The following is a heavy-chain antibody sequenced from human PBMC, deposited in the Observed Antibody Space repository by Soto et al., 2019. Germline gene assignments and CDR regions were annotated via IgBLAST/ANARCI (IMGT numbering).Heavy chain of an antibody. D-gene: IGHD4-17*01. CDR2: IWYDGSNK. CDR1: GFTFSSYG. CDR3: ARDNYGDYRDYYCFYYMDV. V-gene: IGHV3-33*01. J-gene: IGHJ6*03. Sequence: QVQLVESGGGVVQPGRSLRLSCAASGFTFSSYGMHWVRQAPGKGLEWVAGIWYDGSNKYYADSVKGRFTISRDNSKNTLYLQMNSLRAEDTAVYYCARDNYGDYRDYYCFYYMDVWGKGTTVTVSS.